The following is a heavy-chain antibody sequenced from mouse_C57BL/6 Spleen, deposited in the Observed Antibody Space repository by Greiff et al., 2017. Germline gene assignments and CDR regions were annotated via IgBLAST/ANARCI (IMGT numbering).Heavy chain of an antibody. V-gene: IGHV1-53*01. D-gene: IGHD1-1*01. Sequence: QVQLQQPGTELVKPGASVKLSCKASGYTFTSYWMHWVTQRPGQGLEWIGNINPSNGGTNYNEKFKSKATLTVDKSSSTAYMQLSSLTSEDSAVYYCAYYGSSRSYWYFDVWGTGTTVTVSS. CDR1: GYTFTSYW. CDR3: AYYGSSRSYWYFDV. J-gene: IGHJ1*03. CDR2: INPSNGGT.